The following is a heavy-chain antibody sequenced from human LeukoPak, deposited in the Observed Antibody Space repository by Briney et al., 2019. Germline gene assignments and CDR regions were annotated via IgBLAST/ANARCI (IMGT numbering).Heavy chain of an antibody. CDR1: GFTFSSYG. D-gene: IGHD1-26*01. V-gene: IGHV3-7*01. CDR3: ARESSYYYYMDV. Sequence: PGGSLRLSCAASGFTFSSYGMSWVRQAPGKGLEWVANIKQGGSEKYYVDSVKGRFTISRDNAKNSLYLQMNSLKAEDTAVYYCARESSYYYYMDVWGKGTTVTVSS. J-gene: IGHJ6*03. CDR2: IKQGGSEK.